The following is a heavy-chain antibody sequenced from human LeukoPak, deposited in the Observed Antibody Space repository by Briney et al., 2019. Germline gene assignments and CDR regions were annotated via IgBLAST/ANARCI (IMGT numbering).Heavy chain of an antibody. J-gene: IGHJ4*02. D-gene: IGHD7-27*01. CDR1: GYTFTGYY. Sequence: GASVKVSCKASGYTFTGYYMHWVRQAPGQGLEWMGWINPNSGGTNYAQKFQGRVTMTRDTSISTAYMELSRLRFDDTAVYYCARDYWGSAGYWGQGTLVTVSS. V-gene: IGHV1-2*02. CDR3: ARDYWGSAGY. CDR2: INPNSGGT.